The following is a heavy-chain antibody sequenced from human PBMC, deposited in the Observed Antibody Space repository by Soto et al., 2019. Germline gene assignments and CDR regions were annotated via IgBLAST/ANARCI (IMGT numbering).Heavy chain of an antibody. J-gene: IGHJ4*02. D-gene: IGHD3-10*01. CDR2: ISTGGTMT. Sequence: QVQLVESGGGVVKPGGSLTLSCAASGFTFNNYYIGWIRQAAGKGLECVSYISTGGTMTYYADSVKGRFTISRDTPKNTRDHLISGPRAEETVVYYCVSVRSWRLDSWGQGTLVTVSS. CDR1: GFTFNNYY. V-gene: IGHV3-11*01. CDR3: VSVRSWRLDS.